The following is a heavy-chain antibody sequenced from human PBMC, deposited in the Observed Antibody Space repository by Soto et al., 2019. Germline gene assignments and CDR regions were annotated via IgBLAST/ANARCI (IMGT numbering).Heavy chain of an antibody. Sequence: PTETLSLTCTVSGGSTTSDYWSWIRQPPGKGLEWLGYIFHSLGAKYNPSLGSRGTISLDTSKNQLSLSLRSVTAADTAVYFCVRDLNGSGDYWGQGPLVTVSS. J-gene: IGHJ4*02. CDR2: IFHSLGA. D-gene: IGHD3-10*01. V-gene: IGHV4-59*01. CDR3: VRDLNGSGDY. CDR1: GGSTTSDY.